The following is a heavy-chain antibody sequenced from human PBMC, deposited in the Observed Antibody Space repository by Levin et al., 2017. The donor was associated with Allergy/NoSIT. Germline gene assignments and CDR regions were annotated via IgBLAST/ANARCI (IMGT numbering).Heavy chain of an antibody. CDR2: ISYSGNS. V-gene: IGHV4-59*01. J-gene: IGHJ6*02. CDR1: GDSISSYF. D-gene: IGHD6-13*01. CDR3: ARDRVTAADGTYYFYGVDV. Sequence: SQTLSLTCTVSGDSISSYFWSWIRQPPGKGLEWIGYISYSGNSKYNPSLKSRVTISVDTSKNQFSLKLRSVTAADTAIYYCARDRVTAADGTYYFYGVDVWGQGTTVTVSS.